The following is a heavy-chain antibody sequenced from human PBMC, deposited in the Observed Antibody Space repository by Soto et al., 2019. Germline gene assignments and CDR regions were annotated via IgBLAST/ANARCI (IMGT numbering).Heavy chain of an antibody. Sequence: GGSLRLSCAASGFTFSSYGMHWVRQAPGKGLEWVAVISYDGSNKYYADSVKGRFTISRDNSKNTLYLQMNSLRAEDTAVYYCAKEGVAGFYFDYWGQGTLVTVSS. CDR1: GFTFSSYG. V-gene: IGHV3-30*18. CDR2: ISYDGSNK. D-gene: IGHD6-19*01. CDR3: AKEGVAGFYFDY. J-gene: IGHJ4*02.